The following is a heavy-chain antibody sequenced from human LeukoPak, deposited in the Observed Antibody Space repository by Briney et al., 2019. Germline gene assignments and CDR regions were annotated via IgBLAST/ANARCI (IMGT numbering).Heavy chain of an antibody. J-gene: IGHJ4*02. CDR3: ARPPDYSDYGAAFTY. V-gene: IGHV4-38-2*01. CDR1: GYSISSGYF. CDR2: IYHSGTT. Sequence: SETLSLTCAVSGYSISSGYFWGWIRQPPGKGLEWIGSIYHSGTTYYNPSLKSRVTISVDTSKNQFFLRLSSVTAADTAVYYCARPPDYSDYGAAFTYWGQGTLVTVSS. D-gene: IGHD4-11*01.